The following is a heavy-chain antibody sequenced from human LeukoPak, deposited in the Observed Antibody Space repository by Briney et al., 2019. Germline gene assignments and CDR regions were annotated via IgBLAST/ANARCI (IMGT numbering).Heavy chain of an antibody. Sequence: ASVKVSWKASGYTFTTYHMHWVRQAPGQGLEWVGMIDTSDGNTNYAQKFLDRATMTRDTSTSTVYMELSGLRSYDTAVYYCATERSGGTWFDPWGQGTLVTVSS. J-gene: IGHJ5*02. V-gene: IGHV1-46*01. CDR2: IDTSDGNT. CDR3: ATERSGGTWFDP. D-gene: IGHD2-15*01. CDR1: GYTFTTYH.